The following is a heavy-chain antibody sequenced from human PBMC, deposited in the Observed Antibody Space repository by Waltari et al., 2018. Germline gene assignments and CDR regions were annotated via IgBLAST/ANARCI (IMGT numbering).Heavy chain of an antibody. V-gene: IGHV1-69*13. D-gene: IGHD2-15*01. CDR1: GGTFSSYA. Sequence: QVQLVQSGAEVKKPGSSVKVSCKASGGTFSSYAISWVRQAPGQGLEWMGGIIPIFGTANYAQKFQGRVTSTADESTSTGYMELSSLGSEDTAVYYCARSVRYCSGGSCYSGSDDYWGQGTLVTVSS. J-gene: IGHJ4*02. CDR2: IIPIFGTA. CDR3: ARSVRYCSGGSCYSGSDDY.